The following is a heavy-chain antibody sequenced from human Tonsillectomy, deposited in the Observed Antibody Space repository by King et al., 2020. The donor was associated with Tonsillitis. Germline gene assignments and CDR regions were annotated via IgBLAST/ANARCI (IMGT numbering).Heavy chain of an antibody. V-gene: IGHV5-51*01. CDR3: ARHARDSSNYFAFDI. J-gene: IGHJ3*02. Sequence: QLVQSGAEVKKPGESLKISCKGFGYSFTNYWIGWVRQMPGKGLEWMGIIYPGASDTRYSPSFQGQVTISADKTISTAYLQWSSLKASDTPMYYCARHARDSSNYFAFDIWGQGTMVTVSS. CDR2: IYPGASDT. D-gene: IGHD3-22*01. CDR1: GYSFTNYW.